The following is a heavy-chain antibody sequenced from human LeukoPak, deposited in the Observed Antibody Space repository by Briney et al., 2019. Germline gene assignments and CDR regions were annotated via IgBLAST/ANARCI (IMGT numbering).Heavy chain of an antibody. CDR1: GYTFTSYA. V-gene: IGHV7-4-1*02. CDR2: INTNTGNP. CDR3: ARDRGYYDSSGYYPDAFDI. D-gene: IGHD3-22*01. J-gene: IGHJ3*02. Sequence: ASVKVSCKASGYTFTSYAMNWVRQAPGQGLEWMGWINTNTGNPTYAQGFTGRFVFSLDTSVSTAYLQISSLKAEDTAVYYCARDRGYYDSSGYYPDAFDIWGQGTMVTVSS.